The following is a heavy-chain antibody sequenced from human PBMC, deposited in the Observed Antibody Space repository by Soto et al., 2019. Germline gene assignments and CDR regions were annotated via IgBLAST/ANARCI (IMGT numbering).Heavy chain of an antibody. Sequence: QVQLQESGPGLVKPSGTLSLTCAVSGGSISSSNWWSWVRQPPGKGLEWIGEIYHSGSTNYNPSLKSRVTISVDKSKNQFSLKLSSVTAADTAVYYCARDRMVAGIAVAGKGWFDPWGQGTLVTVSS. V-gene: IGHV4-4*02. CDR1: GGSISSSNW. D-gene: IGHD6-19*01. CDR3: ARDRMVAGIAVAGKGWFDP. J-gene: IGHJ5*02. CDR2: IYHSGST.